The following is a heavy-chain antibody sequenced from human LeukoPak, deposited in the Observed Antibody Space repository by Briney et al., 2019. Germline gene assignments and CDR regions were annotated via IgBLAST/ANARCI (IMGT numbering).Heavy chain of an antibody. CDR2: IYTSGST. Sequence: SETLSLTCTVSGGSISSYYWSWIRQPAGKGLEWIGRIYTSGSTNYNPSLKSRVTMSVDTSKNQFSLKLSSVTAADTAVYYCARDLAAPGDYYYYYMDVWGKGTTVTVSS. CDR1: GGSISSYY. D-gene: IGHD6-25*01. J-gene: IGHJ6*03. V-gene: IGHV4-4*07. CDR3: ARDLAAPGDYYYYYMDV.